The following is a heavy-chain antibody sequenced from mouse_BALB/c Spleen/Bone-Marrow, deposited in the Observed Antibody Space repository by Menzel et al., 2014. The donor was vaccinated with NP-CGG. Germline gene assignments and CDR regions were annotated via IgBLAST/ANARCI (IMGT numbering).Heavy chain of an antibody. CDR1: DYSFTDYY. CDR2: ISCYNGAT. CDR3: ARSEGIYCYSSGYGLDY. Sequence: LVKTGASVKISCKASDYSFTDYYTHWVKQTHGKSLEWIGYISCYNGATSYNQKFKGKATFTVDTSSSTAYMQFSSLTSEDSGVYYCARSEGIYCYSSGYGLDYWGQGTSVTVSS. V-gene: IGHV1S34*01. J-gene: IGHJ4*01. D-gene: IGHD1-1*01.